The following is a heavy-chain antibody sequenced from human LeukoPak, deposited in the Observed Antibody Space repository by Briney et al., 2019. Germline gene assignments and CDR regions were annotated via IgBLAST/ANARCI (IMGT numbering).Heavy chain of an antibody. CDR1: GYTFTSYD. Sequence: ASVKVSCKASGYTFTSYDINWVRQATGLGLEWMGWMNPNSGNTGYAQKFQGRVTMTRNTSISTAYMELSSLRSEDTAVYYCARKWAATSYYDFWSGDYNWFDPWGQGTLVTVSS. CDR3: ARKWAATSYYDFWSGDYNWFDP. D-gene: IGHD3-3*01. J-gene: IGHJ5*02. V-gene: IGHV1-8*01. CDR2: MNPNSGNT.